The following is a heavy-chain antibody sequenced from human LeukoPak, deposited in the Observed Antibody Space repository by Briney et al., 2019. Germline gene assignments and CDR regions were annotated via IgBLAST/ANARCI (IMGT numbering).Heavy chain of an antibody. Sequence: PGGSLRLSCAVSGFIVSGNYMSWVRQAPGKGLGWVSVIFSGGTTYYADSVKGRFTISRDNSKNTLYLQMNSLRAEDTAVYYCAREGNYYDMDVWGQGTTVTVSS. J-gene: IGHJ6*02. CDR3: AREGNYYDMDV. CDR1: GFIVSGNY. CDR2: IFSGGTT. V-gene: IGHV3-53*01.